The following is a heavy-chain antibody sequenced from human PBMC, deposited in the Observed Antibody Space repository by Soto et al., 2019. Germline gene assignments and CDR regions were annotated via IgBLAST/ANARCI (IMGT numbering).Heavy chain of an antibody. D-gene: IGHD6-13*01. V-gene: IGHV3-23*01. Sequence: LRLSCAASGFTFSSYAMSWVRQAPGKGLEWVSAISGSGGSTYYADSVKGRFTISRDNSKNTLYLQMNSLRAEDTAVYYCANILAAAGTYYYYGMDVWGQGTTVTVSS. CDR3: ANILAAAGTYYYYGMDV. CDR1: GFTFSSYA. J-gene: IGHJ6*02. CDR2: ISGSGGST.